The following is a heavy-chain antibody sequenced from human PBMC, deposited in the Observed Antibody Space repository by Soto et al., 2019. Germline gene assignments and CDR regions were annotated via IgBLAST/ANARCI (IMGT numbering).Heavy chain of an antibody. CDR3: ARELYSGSYPSGFDP. D-gene: IGHD1-26*01. CDR2: ISAYNGNT. V-gene: IGHV1-18*01. J-gene: IGHJ5*02. CDR1: GYTFPSYG. Sequence: GASVKVSCKASGYTFPSYGISWVRQAPGQGLEWMGWISAYNGNTNYAQKLQGRVTMTTDTSTSTAYMELRSLRSDDTAVYYCARELYSGSYPSGFDPWGQGTLVNVSS.